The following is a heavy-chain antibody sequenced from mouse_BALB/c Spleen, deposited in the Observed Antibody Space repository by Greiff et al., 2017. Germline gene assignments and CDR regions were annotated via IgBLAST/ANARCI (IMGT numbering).Heavy chain of an antibody. V-gene: IGHV5-6-5*01. D-gene: IGHD1-1*01. CDR3: ARDYYGYLDY. CDR1: GFTFSSYA. J-gene: IGHJ2*01. CDR2: ISSGGST. Sequence: DVKLVESGGGLVKPGGSLKLSCAASGFTFSSYAMSWVRQTPEKRLEWVASISSGGSTYYPDSVKGRFTISRDNARNILYLQMSSLRSEDTAMYYCARDYYGYLDYWGQGTTLTVSS.